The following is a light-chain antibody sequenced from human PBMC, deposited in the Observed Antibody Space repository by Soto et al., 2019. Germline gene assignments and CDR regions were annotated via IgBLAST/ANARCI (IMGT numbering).Light chain of an antibody. CDR1: QSVSSSY. V-gene: IGKV3-20*01. Sequence: EIVLTQSPGPLSLYSGERTTLSCRASQSVSSSYLAWYQQKPGQAPRLLIFGASNRANGIPHRFSGSGSGKEFTLTISRVVPEDFAVYYCQPYHSSTATFGEGTKVDIK. CDR3: QPYHSSTAT. CDR2: GAS. J-gene: IGKJ1*01.